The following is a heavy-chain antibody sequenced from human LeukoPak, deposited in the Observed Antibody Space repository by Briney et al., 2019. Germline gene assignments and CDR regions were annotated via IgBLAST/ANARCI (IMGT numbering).Heavy chain of an antibody. CDR1: GFTFSSYW. J-gene: IGHJ4*02. Sequence: GGSLRLSCEASGFTFSSYWMSWVRQAPGKGLEWVANIKQDGSEKYYVDSVKGRFTISRDNAKNSLYLQMNSLRAEGTAVYYCARELNYGDFFDYWGQGTLVTVSS. V-gene: IGHV3-7*01. D-gene: IGHD4-17*01. CDR2: IKQDGSEK. CDR3: ARELNYGDFFDY.